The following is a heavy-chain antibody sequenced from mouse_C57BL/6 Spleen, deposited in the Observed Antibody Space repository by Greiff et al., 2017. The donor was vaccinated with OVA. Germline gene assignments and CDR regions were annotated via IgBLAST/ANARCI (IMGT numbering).Heavy chain of an antibody. D-gene: IGHD1-1*01. Sequence: DVMLVESGGGLVKPGGSLKLSCAASGFTFSSYAMSWVRQTPEKRLEWVATISDGGSYTYYPDNVKGRFTISRDNAKNNLYLQMSHLKSEDTAMYYCARRGSSYDYYAMDYWGQGTSVTVSS. CDR3: ARRGSSYDYYAMDY. CDR2: ISDGGSYT. CDR1: GFTFSSYA. V-gene: IGHV5-4*03. J-gene: IGHJ4*01.